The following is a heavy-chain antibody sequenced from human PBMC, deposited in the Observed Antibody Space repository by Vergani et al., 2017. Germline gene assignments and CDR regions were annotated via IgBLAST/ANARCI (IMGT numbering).Heavy chain of an antibody. CDR3: ARSKQQQVGGMDV. J-gene: IGHJ6*02. CDR1: GRSISTYY. CDR2: IYYSGST. D-gene: IGHD6-13*01. V-gene: IGHV4-59*01. Sequence: QVQLQESGPGLVKPSETLSLPFTLSGRSISTYYWSLIRQPPGKGLELIGYIYYSGSTNYNPSLKSRVTISVETSKNQFSLKLSSVTAADTAVYYCARSKQQQVGGMDVWGQGTTVTVSS.